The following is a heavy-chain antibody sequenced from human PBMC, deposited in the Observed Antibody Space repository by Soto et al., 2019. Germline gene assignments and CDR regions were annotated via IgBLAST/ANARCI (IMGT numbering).Heavy chain of an antibody. V-gene: IGHV4-30-4*01. CDR1: GGSISSGDYY. D-gene: IGHD6-13*01. J-gene: IGHJ6*02. CDR3: AREEVGIAAAGTVGVRYYYGMDV. CDR2: IYYSGST. Sequence: SETLSLTCTVSGGSISSGDYYWSWIRQPPGKGLEWIGYIYYSGSTYYNPSLKSRVTISVDTSKNQSSLKLSSVTAADTAVYYCAREEVGIAAAGTVGVRYYYGMDVWGQGTTVTVSS.